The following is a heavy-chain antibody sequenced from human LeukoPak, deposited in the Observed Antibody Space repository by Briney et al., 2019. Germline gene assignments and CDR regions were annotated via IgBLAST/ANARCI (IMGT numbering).Heavy chain of an antibody. D-gene: IGHD6-19*01. CDR3: ARLTALAGHRGAFDI. V-gene: IGHV4-39*01. Sequence: SETLSLTCNVSGGSIGGHTFYWDWRRQPPGKGLEWIATIYYNGNTFYNPSLKSRVAISIDMSKSQFSLHLSSVTAADTAIYYCARLTALAGHRGAFDIWGPETMVTVSS. CDR1: GGSIGGHTFY. CDR2: IYYNGNT. J-gene: IGHJ3*02.